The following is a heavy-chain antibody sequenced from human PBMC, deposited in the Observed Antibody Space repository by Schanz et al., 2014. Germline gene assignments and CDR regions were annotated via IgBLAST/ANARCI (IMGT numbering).Heavy chain of an antibody. CDR2: IRYDGRNK. CDR3: ARDSGSSSWYPSDY. J-gene: IGHJ4*02. CDR1: GFTFISYD. Sequence: QAQLVESGGGVVQPGRSLRLSCVASGFTFISYDIHWVRQAPGKGLEWVAVIRYDGRNKNFVESVKGRFTISRDNAKNSLYLQMNSLRAEDTAVYYCARDSGSSSWYPSDYWGQGTLVTVSS. D-gene: IGHD6-13*01. V-gene: IGHV3-33*01.